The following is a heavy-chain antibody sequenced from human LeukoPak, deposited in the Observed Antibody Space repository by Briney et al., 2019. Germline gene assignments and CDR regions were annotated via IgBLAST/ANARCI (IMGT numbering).Heavy chain of an antibody. CDR3: ARAGNYYFDL. Sequence: PGGSLRLSCAASGFTFSSSWMPWVRQGPGKGLVWVARMNADGRTINYADSVKGRFTISRDNAKNTLYLQMNSPRTEDAAVYYCARAGNYYFDLWGRGTQVTVSS. CDR1: GFTFSSSW. D-gene: IGHD1-7*01. V-gene: IGHV3-74*01. J-gene: IGHJ2*01. CDR2: MNADGRTI.